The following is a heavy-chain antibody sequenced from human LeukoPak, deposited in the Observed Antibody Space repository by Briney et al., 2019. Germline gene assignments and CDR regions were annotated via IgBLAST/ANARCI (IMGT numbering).Heavy chain of an antibody. V-gene: IGHV4-59*01. CDR2: VYYTDKT. CDR3: ARGYFDWLPDY. CDR1: NDSFSNYY. D-gene: IGHD3-9*01. Sequence: PSETLSLTCTVSNDSFSNYYWTWIRQSPGKALEWIGYVYYTDKTHYNPSLKSRVFISADTSQNQFSLRLSSVTAADTAVYYCARGYFDWLPDYWGQGTLVTVSS. J-gene: IGHJ4*02.